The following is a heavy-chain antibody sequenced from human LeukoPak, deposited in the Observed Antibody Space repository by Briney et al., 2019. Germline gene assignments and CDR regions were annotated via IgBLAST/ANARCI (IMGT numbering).Heavy chain of an antibody. Sequence: PGGSLRLSCAASGFTFSSSWMSWVRQAPGKGLEWVANIKQDGSEKYYVDSVKGRFTISRDNSKNTLYLQMNSLRAEDTAVYYCAKDPISSGTHDSVVDYWGQGTLVTVSS. D-gene: IGHD3-10*01. V-gene: IGHV3-7*03. CDR3: AKDPISSGTHDSVVDY. J-gene: IGHJ4*02. CDR2: IKQDGSEK. CDR1: GFTFSSSW.